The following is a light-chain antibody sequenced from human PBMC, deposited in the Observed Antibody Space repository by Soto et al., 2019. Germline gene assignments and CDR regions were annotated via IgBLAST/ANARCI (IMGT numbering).Light chain of an antibody. CDR2: DAS. V-gene: IGKV3-11*01. CDR3: QQLNNWPLT. J-gene: IGKJ4*01. CDR1: QSVRSD. Sequence: EIVLTQSPATRSLSPGERATLSCRASQSVRSDLAWYQQKPGQAPRLLIYDASRRATGIPARFRGSGSGTDFTLTISSLEPEDFAVYYCQQLNNWPLTFGGGTKVDIK.